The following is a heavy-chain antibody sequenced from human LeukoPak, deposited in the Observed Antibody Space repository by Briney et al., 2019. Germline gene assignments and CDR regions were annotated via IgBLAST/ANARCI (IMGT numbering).Heavy chain of an antibody. Sequence: PGGSLRLSCAASGFIFSDYYMSWIRQPPGKGLEWVSYISSSGTTIDYADSVKGRFTISRDNAKKSLYLQMNSLRAEDTAVYYCARGIRGYSGLVDYRGQGTLVTVSS. V-gene: IGHV3-11*04. CDR3: ARGIRGYSGLVDY. J-gene: IGHJ4*02. CDR2: ISSSGTTI. CDR1: GFIFSDYY. D-gene: IGHD5-12*01.